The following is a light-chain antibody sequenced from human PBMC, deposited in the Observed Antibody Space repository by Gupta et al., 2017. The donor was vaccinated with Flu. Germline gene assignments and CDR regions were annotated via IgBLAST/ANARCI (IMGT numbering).Light chain of an antibody. CDR3: SSYTISGTLVL. J-gene: IGLJ2*01. Sequence: QSALTQPASVSGSPGQSITISCSGTSSDVGGYNHVSWYQHHPGKAPKLLIYDVNNRPSGISNRFSGSKSGNTASLTISGIQSEDEADYYCSSYTISGTLVLFGGGTKLTAL. CDR2: DVN. V-gene: IGLV2-14*01. CDR1: SSDVGGYNH.